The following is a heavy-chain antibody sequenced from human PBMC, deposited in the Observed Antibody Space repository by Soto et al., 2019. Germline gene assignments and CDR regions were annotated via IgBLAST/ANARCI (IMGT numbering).Heavy chain of an antibody. CDR3: VRSREGYNLVADY. V-gene: IGHV3-74*01. D-gene: IGHD5-12*01. J-gene: IGHJ4*02. CDR2: INGDGTTT. Sequence: EAQLVESGGGLVQPGGSLRLSCAASGFTFSGYWMHWVRQPPERGLVWVSRINGDGTTTHYADSVKGRFTISRDNAKNTLYLQMNSLRAEDTAVYSCVRSREGYNLVADYWGQGTLVTVSS. CDR1: GFTFSGYW.